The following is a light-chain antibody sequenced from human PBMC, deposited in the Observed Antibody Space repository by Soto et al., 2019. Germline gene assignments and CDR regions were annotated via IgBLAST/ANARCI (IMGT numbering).Light chain of an antibody. V-gene: IGKV2-28*01. Sequence: EIVMTQSLLSLPVTPGEPASISCRSSQSLLHYNGFNYLDWYLQKPGQSPQLLIYLGSNRASGVPDRFSGSGSGTDFALKISRVEAEDVGVYYCMQSLQSPRTFGQGTNLEIK. CDR2: LGS. CDR3: MQSLQSPRT. J-gene: IGKJ2*02. CDR1: QSLLHYNGFNY.